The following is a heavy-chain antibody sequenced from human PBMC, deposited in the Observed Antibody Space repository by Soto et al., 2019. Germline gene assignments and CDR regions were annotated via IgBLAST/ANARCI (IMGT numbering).Heavy chain of an antibody. CDR1: GYTLTELS. D-gene: IGHD2-15*01. V-gene: IGHV1-24*01. CDR2: FDPEDGET. CDR3: ATGYCSGGSCLGLYGMDV. Sequence: ASVKVSCKVSGYTLTELSMHWVRQAPGKGLEWMGGFDPEDGETIYAQKFQGRVTMTEDTSTDTAYMGLSSLRSEDTAVYYCATGYCSGGSCLGLYGMDVWGQGTTVTAP. J-gene: IGHJ6*02.